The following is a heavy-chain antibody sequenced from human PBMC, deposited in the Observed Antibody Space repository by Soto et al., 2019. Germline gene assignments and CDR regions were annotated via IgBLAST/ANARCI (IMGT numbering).Heavy chain of an antibody. D-gene: IGHD2-2*01. CDR2: IYPGDSDT. J-gene: IGHJ5*02. V-gene: IGHV5-51*01. CDR1: GYAFISYW. CDR3: ARWYCTTTICDPRFAP. Sequence: GESLKISCTASGYAFISYWIAWVRQVPGKGLEWIGIIYPGDSDTRYSPSFQGQVTISVDKSITTAYLQWSSLKASDTAMYYWARWYCTTTICDPRFAPWGRGTLVTVSS.